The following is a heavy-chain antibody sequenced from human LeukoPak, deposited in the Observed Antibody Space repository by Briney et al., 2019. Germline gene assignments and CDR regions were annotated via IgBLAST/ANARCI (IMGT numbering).Heavy chain of an antibody. V-gene: IGHV1-18*01. D-gene: IGHD3-22*01. CDR1: GYTFTSYG. CDR2: ISAYNGNT. J-gene: IGHJ4*02. Sequence: TSVKVSCKASGYTFTSYGISWVRQAPGQGLEWMGWISAYNGNTNYAQKLQGRVTMTIDTSTSTAYMELRSLRSDDTAVYYCARSLGAHDSSGYYKDYWGQGTLVTVSS. CDR3: ARSLGAHDSSGYYKDY.